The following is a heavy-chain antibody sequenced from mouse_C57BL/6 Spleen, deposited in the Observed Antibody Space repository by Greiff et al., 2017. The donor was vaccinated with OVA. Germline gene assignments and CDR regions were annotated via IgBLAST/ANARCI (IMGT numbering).Heavy chain of an antibody. CDR2: IDPSDSYT. Sequence: QVQLQQPGAELVMPGASVKLSCKASGYTFTSYWMHWVKQRPGQGLEWIGEIDPSDSYTNYNQKFKGKSTLTVDKSSSTAYMPLSSLTSEDSAVYYCARGGLVGTVVPDYWGQGTTLTVSS. CDR1: GYTFTSYW. V-gene: IGHV1-69*01. J-gene: IGHJ2*01. CDR3: ARGGLVGTVVPDY. D-gene: IGHD1-1*01.